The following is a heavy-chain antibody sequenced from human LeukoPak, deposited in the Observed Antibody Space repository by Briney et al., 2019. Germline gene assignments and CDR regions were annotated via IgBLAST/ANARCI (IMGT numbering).Heavy chain of an antibody. CDR2: ISAYNGNT. V-gene: IGHV1-18*01. D-gene: IGHD3-22*01. J-gene: IGHJ3*02. CDR1: GYTFTSYG. CDR3: ARAYYYDSSGYYYRRAFDI. Sequence: ASVKVSCKASGYTFTSYGIIWVRQAPGQGLEWMGWISAYNGNTNYAQKLQGRVTMTTDTSTSTAYMELRSLRSDDTAVYYCARAYYYDSSGYYYRRAFDIWGQGTMVTVSS.